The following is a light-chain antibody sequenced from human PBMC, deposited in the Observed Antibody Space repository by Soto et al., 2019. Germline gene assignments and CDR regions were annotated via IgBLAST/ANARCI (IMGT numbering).Light chain of an antibody. J-gene: IGKJ4*01. CDR2: AAT. Sequence: DIQMTQSPSSLSASVGDRVTITCRASQSIASYLNWYQQKPGKAPKLLIYAATALQSGVPSRFGGGGSGTVFTLTISSLQPEDFATYYCQQSYKTFAGGTQVEIK. CDR3: QQSYKT. V-gene: IGKV1-39*01. CDR1: QSIASY.